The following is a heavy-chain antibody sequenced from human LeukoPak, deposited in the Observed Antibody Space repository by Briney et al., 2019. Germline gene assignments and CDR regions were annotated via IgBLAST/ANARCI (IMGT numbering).Heavy chain of an antibody. CDR3: ERDELGVDTAMAPPHSNSTHV. CDR2: ISSSSSYI. J-gene: IGHJ6*04. D-gene: IGHD5-18*01. CDR1: GFTFSSYS. Sequence: GGSLRLSWAASGFTFSSYSMNWVRQAPGKGLEGVASISSSSSYIYYADSVKGRFTISRDNAKNSLYLQMHSLPAEDPAVYYCERDELGVDTAMAPPHSNSTHVWGKGTTVTVSS. V-gene: IGHV3-21*01.